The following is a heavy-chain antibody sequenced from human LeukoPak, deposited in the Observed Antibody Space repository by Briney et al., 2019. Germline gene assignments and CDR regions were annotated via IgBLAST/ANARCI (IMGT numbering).Heavy chain of an antibody. Sequence: GGSLRLSCAASGFTFSSYGMHWFRQAPGKGLEWVAFIRYDGSNKYYADSLNGRFTISRDNSKNTLYLQMNSLRAEDTAVYYCAKDKEYCSGGSCYGGRFDPWGQGTLVTVSS. D-gene: IGHD2-15*01. CDR3: AKDKEYCSGGSCYGGRFDP. V-gene: IGHV3-30*02. J-gene: IGHJ5*02. CDR1: GFTFSSYG. CDR2: IRYDGSNK.